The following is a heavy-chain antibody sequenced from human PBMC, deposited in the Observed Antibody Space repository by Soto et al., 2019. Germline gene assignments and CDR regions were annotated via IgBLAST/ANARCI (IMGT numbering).Heavy chain of an antibody. CDR1: GLIFSDYH. V-gene: IGHV3-72*01. CDR2: IRRKANSYTT. D-gene: IGHD6-19*01. Sequence: EVPLVESGGGLVQPGGSLRLSCAASGLIFSDYHMDWVRQAPGRGLEWVGRIRRKANSYTTEYAASVKGRFTISRDASKNSLYFHMNSLKSEDTAVYYCAMLGGWSGGSSGMDVWGQGTTVTVSS. CDR3: AMLGGWSGGSSGMDV. J-gene: IGHJ6*02.